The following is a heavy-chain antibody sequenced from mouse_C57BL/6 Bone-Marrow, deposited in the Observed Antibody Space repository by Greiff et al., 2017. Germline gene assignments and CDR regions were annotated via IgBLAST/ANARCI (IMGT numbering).Heavy chain of an antibody. CDR3: ARSGWLLLWYFDV. D-gene: IGHD2-3*01. CDR2: IWTGGGT. J-gene: IGHJ1*03. Sequence: VQGVESGPGLVAPSQSLSITCTVSGFSLTSYAISWVRQPPGKGLEWLGVIWTGGGTNYNAALKSRRSISKDNSKSQVFLKITRLRTVTTARYYGARSGWLLLWYFDVWGTGTTVTVSS. CDR1: GFSLTSYA. V-gene: IGHV2-9-1*01.